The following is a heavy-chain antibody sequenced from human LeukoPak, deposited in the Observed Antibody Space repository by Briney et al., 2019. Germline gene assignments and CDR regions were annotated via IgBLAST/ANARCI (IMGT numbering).Heavy chain of an antibody. CDR2: ISVGSRSM. Sequence: PGGSLRLSCVATGFSFSTYSMSWVRQAPGKGLEWVSYISVGSRSMDYADSVKGRFTISRDNSKNTLYLQMNSLRAEDTAVYYCAKDLGQLHDYWGQGTLVTVSS. J-gene: IGHJ4*02. CDR3: AKDLGQLHDY. V-gene: IGHV3-23*01. CDR1: GFSFSTYS. D-gene: IGHD1-1*01.